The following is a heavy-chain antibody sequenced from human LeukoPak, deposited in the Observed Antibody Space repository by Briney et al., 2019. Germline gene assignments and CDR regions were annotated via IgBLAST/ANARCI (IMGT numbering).Heavy chain of an antibody. CDR1: GFTFSSYG. D-gene: IGHD3-22*01. V-gene: IGHV3-30*18. J-gene: IGHJ4*02. Sequence: GGSLRLSCAASGFTFSSYGMHWVRQAPGKGLEWVAVISYDGSNKYYADSVKGRFTISRDNSKNTLYLQMNSLRAEDTAVYYCAKDRYDSSEGWIDYWGQGTLVTVSS. CDR3: AKDRYDSSEGWIDY. CDR2: ISYDGSNK.